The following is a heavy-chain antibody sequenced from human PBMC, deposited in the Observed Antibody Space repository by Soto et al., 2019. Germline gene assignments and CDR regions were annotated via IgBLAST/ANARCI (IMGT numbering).Heavy chain of an antibody. D-gene: IGHD2-8*02. J-gene: IGHJ4*02. Sequence: QVQLQQWGAGLLKPSETLSLTCAVYGGSFSGYYWTWIRQPPGTGLEWIWEINHSGSTNYNPSLKSRVTISVDTSKNQFSLKLPSVTAADTAVYYCARDKITGLFDYWGQGTLVTVSS. CDR2: INHSGST. V-gene: IGHV4-34*01. CDR1: GGSFSGYY. CDR3: ARDKITGLFDY.